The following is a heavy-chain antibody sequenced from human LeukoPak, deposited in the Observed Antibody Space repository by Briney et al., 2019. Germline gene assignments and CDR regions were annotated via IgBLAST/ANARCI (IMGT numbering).Heavy chain of an antibody. V-gene: IGHV3-30*18. J-gene: IGHJ4*02. Sequence: GGSLRLSCAASGFTFSSYGMHWVRQAPGEGLEWVAVISYDGSNKYYVDSVKGRFTISRDNSKNTLYLQMNSLRAEDTAVYYCAKERGWLQLGNWGQGTLVTVSS. CDR2: ISYDGSNK. CDR1: GFTFSSYG. D-gene: IGHD5-24*01. CDR3: AKERGWLQLGN.